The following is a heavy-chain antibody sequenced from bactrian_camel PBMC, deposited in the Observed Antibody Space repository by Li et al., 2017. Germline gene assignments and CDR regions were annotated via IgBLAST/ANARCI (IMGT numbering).Heavy chain of an antibody. Sequence: VQLVEYGGGSVPTGGSLVLTCVIARAERRGWFRQAPDEEREGVAALNFGRSYTGYSDSVKGRITISQDNAKNRLYLQMNTLQPEDTAMYYCAADDGLVRKAPLQYKSYNYWGQGTQFTVS. D-gene: IGHD5*01. J-gene: IGHJ4*01. CDR1: IARAER. V-gene: IGHV3S54*01. CDR2: LNFGRSYT. CDR3: AADDGLVRKAPLQYKSYNY.